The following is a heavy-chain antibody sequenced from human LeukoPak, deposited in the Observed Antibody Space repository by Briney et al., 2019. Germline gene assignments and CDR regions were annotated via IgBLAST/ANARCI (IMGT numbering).Heavy chain of an antibody. CDR1: GGSFSGYY. D-gene: IGHD2-15*01. Sequence: SETLSLTCAVYGGSFSGYYWSWIRQPPGKGLEWIGEINHSGSTNYNPSLKSRVTISVDTSKNQFSLKLSSVTAADTAVYYCARVSVVVAAPDAFDIWRQGTMVTVSS. V-gene: IGHV4-34*01. CDR3: ARVSVVVAAPDAFDI. CDR2: INHSGST. J-gene: IGHJ3*02.